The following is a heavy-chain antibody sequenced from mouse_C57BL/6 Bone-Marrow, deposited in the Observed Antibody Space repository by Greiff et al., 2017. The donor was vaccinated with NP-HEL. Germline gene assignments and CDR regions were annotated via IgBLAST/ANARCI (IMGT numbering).Heavy chain of an antibody. CDR1: GFTFSDYY. J-gene: IGHJ1*03. D-gene: IGHD2-4*01. Sequence: GMLVESGGGLVQPGGSLKLSCAASGFTFSDYYMYWVRQTPEKRLEWVAYISNGGGSTYYPDTVKGRFTISRDNAKNTLYLQMSRLKSEDTAMYYCARHAGGYYDYDVWYFDVWGTGTTVTVSS. CDR3: ARHAGGYYDYDVWYFDV. V-gene: IGHV5-12*01. CDR2: ISNGGGST.